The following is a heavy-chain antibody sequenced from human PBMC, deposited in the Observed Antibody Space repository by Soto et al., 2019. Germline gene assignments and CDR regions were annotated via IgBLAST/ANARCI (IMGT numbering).Heavy chain of an antibody. CDR2: ISWNSGSI. CDR1: GFTFDDYA. CDR3: AKDMAQPGRAVAGYYYYYGMDV. V-gene: IGHV3-9*01. Sequence: EVQLVESGGGLVQPGRSLRLSCAASGFTFDDYAMHWVRQAPGKGLEWVSGISWNSGSIGYADSVKGRFTISRDNAKNSLYLQMNSLRAEDTALYYCAKDMAQPGRAVAGYYYYYGMDVWGQGTTVTVSS. D-gene: IGHD6-19*01. J-gene: IGHJ6*02.